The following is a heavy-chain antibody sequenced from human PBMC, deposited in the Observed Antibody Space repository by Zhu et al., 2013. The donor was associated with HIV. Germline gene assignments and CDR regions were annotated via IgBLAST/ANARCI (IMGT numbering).Heavy chain of an antibody. CDR1: GGTFSSYA. V-gene: IGHV1-69*06. J-gene: IGHJ4*02. CDR3: ASTIFAVGDIVVVPAATRGGFDY. D-gene: IGHD2-2*01. CDR2: IIPIFGTA. Sequence: QVQLVQSGAEVKKPGSSVKVSCKASGGTFSSYAISWVRQAPGQGLEWMGGIIPIFGTANYAQKFQGRVTITADKSTSTAYMELSSLRSEDTAVYYCASTIFAVGDIVVVPAATRGGFDYWGQGTLVTVSS.